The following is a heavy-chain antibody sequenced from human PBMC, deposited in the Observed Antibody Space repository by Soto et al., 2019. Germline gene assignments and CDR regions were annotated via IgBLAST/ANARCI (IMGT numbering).Heavy chain of an antibody. CDR2: ISGSGVGT. CDR3: AKGSSSSRPYYFDH. J-gene: IGHJ4*02. CDR1: RFTFSNYA. V-gene: IGHV3-23*01. D-gene: IGHD6-6*01. Sequence: EVQLLESGGGFVQPGGSLRLSCAASRFTFSNYAMSWVRQAPGAGLEWVSAISGSGVGTYYADSVKGRFTISRDNSKNTLSLQMNSLRAEDTAVYYCAKGSSSSRPYYFDHWGQGTLVTVSS.